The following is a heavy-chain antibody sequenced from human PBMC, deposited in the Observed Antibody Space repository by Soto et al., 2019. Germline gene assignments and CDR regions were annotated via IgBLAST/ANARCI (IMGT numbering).Heavy chain of an antibody. CDR3: ATIPPRRGGHDTLSDY. V-gene: IGHV1-18*01. J-gene: IGHJ4*02. CDR1: GYTFTSYG. D-gene: IGHD5-12*01. CDR2: ISAYNGNT. Sequence: QVQLVQSGAEVKKPGASVKVSCKASGYTFTSYGISWVRQAPGQGLEWMGWISAYNGNTNYAQKLQGRVTMTTDTSTSTAYMELRSLRSHDTAVYYCATIPPRRGGHDTLSDYWGQGTLVTVSS.